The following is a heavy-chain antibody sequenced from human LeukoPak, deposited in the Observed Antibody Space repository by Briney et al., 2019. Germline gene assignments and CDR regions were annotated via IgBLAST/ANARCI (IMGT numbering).Heavy chain of an antibody. D-gene: IGHD1-14*01. CDR2: IYYSETT. J-gene: IGHJ6*03. Sequence: SETLSLTCSVSGGSISNYFWSWIRQPPGKGLECIGFIYYSETTNYNPSFKGRVTISVDTSKNQFSLKLNSVTAADTAVYYCARFPGGAEYRHYYYTDVWGKGTTVTVSS. CDR1: GGSISNYF. V-gene: IGHV4-59*01. CDR3: ARFPGGAEYRHYYYTDV.